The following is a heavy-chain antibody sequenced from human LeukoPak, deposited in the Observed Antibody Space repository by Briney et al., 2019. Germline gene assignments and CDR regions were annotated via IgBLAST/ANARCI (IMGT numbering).Heavy chain of an antibody. J-gene: IGHJ4*02. V-gene: IGHV3-30*18. D-gene: IGHD6-19*01. CDR2: ISYDGSNE. CDR3: ANDLGPGIVVAGTFFDY. Sequence: GGSLRLSCAASGFTFSSYGMHWIRQAPGKGLEWVTVISYDGSNEYYADSVKGRFTISRDNSKNTLYLQMNSLRAEDTAVYYCANDLGPGIVVAGTFFDYLGQGTLLTVSS. CDR1: GFTFSSYG.